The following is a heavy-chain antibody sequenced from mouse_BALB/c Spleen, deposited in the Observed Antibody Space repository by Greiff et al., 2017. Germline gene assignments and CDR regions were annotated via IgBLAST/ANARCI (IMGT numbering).Heavy chain of an antibody. V-gene: IGHV5-17*02. CDR1: GFTFSSFG. CDR3: ARLNRYDYAMDY. CDR2: ISSGSSTI. J-gene: IGHJ4*01. D-gene: IGHD2-14*01. Sequence: EVKVEESGGGLVQPGGSRKLSCAASGFTFSSFGMHWVRQAPEKGLEWVAYISSGSSTIYYADTVKGRFTISRDNPKNTLFLQMTSLRSEDTAMYYCARLNRYDYAMDYWGQGTSVTVSS.